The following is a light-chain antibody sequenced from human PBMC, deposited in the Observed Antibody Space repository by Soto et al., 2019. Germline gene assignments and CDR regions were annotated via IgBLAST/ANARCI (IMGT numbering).Light chain of an antibody. V-gene: IGLV1-40*01. CDR2: GNN. CDR3: QSYDSSLSRV. CDR1: SSNIGAGYD. J-gene: IGLJ1*01. Sequence: QSVLTQPPSVSGAPGQSVTISCTGSSSNIGAGYDVPWYQQLPGTAPKLLIYGNNNRPSGVPDRFSGSKSGTSASLAITGLQAEDEADYYCQSYDSSLSRVFGTGTKLTVL.